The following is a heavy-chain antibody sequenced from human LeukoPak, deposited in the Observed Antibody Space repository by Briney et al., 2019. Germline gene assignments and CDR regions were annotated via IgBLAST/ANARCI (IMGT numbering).Heavy chain of an antibody. D-gene: IGHD7-27*01. V-gene: IGHV3-30-3*01. CDR3: ARVQFAVALGYYMDV. CDR2: ISYDGSNK. CDR1: GFTFSSYA. Sequence: PGGSLRLSCAASGFTFSSYAMHWVRQAPGKGLEWVAVISYDGSNKYYADSVKGRFTISRDNSKNTLYLQMNSLRAEDTAVYYCARVQFAVALGYYMDVWGKGTTVTVSS. J-gene: IGHJ6*03.